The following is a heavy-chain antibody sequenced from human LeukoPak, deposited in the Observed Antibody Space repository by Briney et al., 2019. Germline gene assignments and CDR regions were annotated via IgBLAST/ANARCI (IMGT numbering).Heavy chain of an antibody. CDR2: IIPIFGTA. V-gene: IGHV1-69*13. D-gene: IGHD2-15*01. Sequence: SVKVSCKASGGIFSRYAISWVRQAPGQGLEWMGGIIPIFGTANYAQKFQGRVTITADESTSTAYMELSSLRSEDTAVYFCARDRVVGLGLDNAFDIWGQGTVVTVSS. J-gene: IGHJ3*02. CDR3: ARDRVVGLGLDNAFDI. CDR1: GGIFSRYA.